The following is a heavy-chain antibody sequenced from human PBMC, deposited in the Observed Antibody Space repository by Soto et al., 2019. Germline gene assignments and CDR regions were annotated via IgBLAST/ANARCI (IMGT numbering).Heavy chain of an antibody. D-gene: IGHD5-12*01. V-gene: IGHV3-53*04. J-gene: IGHJ4*02. CDR1: GFTVSSNY. Sequence: GESLKISCAASGFTVSSNYMSWVRQAPGKGLEWVSVIYSGGSTYYADSVKGRFTISRHNSKNTLYLQMNSLRAEDTAVYYCARGRSGGYDFFPDYWGQGTLVTVSS. CDR3: ARGRSGGYDFFPDY. CDR2: IYSGGST.